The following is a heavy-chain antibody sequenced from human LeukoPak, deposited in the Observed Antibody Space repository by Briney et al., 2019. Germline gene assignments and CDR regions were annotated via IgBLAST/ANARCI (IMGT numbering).Heavy chain of an antibody. J-gene: IGHJ4*02. V-gene: IGHV4-31*03. D-gene: IGHD6-6*01. CDR1: GGSISSGGYY. CDR3: ARGESSSRPVDY. Sequence: SETLSLTCTVSGGSISSGGYYWSWIRQHPGKGLEWIGYIYYSGSTYYNPSLKSRVTMSVDTSKNQFSLKLSSVTAADTAVYYCARGESSSRPVDYWGQGTLVTVSS. CDR2: IYYSGST.